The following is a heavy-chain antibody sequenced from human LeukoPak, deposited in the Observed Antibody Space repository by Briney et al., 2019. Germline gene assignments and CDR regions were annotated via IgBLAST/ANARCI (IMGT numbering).Heavy chain of an antibody. CDR3: ARSRHSYDSSGFPHY. J-gene: IGHJ4*02. D-gene: IGHD3-22*01. V-gene: IGHV1-2*02. CDR2: INPNSGGT. CDR1: GYTFTGYY. Sequence: ASVKVSCKASGYTFTGYYMHWVRQAPGQGLEWMGWINPNSGGTHYAQKFQGRVTMTRDTSISTAYMELSRLRSDDTAVYYCARSRHSYDSSGFPHYWGQGTLVTVSS.